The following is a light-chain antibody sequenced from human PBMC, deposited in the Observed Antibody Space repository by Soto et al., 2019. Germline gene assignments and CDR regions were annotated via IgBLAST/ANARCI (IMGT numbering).Light chain of an antibody. V-gene: IGLV2-14*01. CDR2: EVS. Sequence: QSVLTQPASVSGSPGQSITISCTGTSNDVGAYKYVSWYQQLPGKAPKLMIYEVSNRPSGVSNRFSGSKSGNTASLTISGRQAEDEADYYCSSYTSTSTLFGGGTKLT. CDR3: SSYTSTSTL. J-gene: IGLJ3*02. CDR1: SNDVGAYKY.